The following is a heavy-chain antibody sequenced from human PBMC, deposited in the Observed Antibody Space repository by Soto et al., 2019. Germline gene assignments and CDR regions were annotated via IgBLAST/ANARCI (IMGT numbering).Heavy chain of an antibody. J-gene: IGHJ6*02. CDR1: GYSISSGYY. Sequence: SETLSLTCAVSGYSISSGYYWGWIRQPPGKGLEWIGSIYHSGSTYYNPSLKSRVTISVDTSKNQFSLKLSSVTAADTAVYYCARDSGYYSYSPRLESSSWYGTFYYYYGMDVWGQGTTVNVSS. CDR2: IYHSGST. CDR3: ARDSGYYSYSPRLESSSWYGTFYYYYGMDV. V-gene: IGHV4-38-2*02. D-gene: IGHD6-13*01.